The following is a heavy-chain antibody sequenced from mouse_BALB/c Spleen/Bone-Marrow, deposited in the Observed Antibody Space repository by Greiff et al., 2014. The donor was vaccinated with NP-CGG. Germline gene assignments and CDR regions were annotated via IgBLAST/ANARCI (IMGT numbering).Heavy chain of an antibody. J-gene: IGHJ4*01. Sequence: VQLKESGGDLVKPGGSLKLSCAASGFAFSSYDMSWVRQTPDTVKGRFTISRDNAKNTLYLQMSSLKSEDTAMYYCGRHDYYGSSYDGMDYWGQGTSVTVSS. CDR3: GRHDYYGSSYDGMDY. V-gene: IGHV5-12-1*01. CDR1: GFAFSSYD. D-gene: IGHD1-1*01.